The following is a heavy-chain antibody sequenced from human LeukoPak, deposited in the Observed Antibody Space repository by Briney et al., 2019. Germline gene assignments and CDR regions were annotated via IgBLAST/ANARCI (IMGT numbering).Heavy chain of an antibody. CDR3: AREGLGFCGSTSCSYGMDV. CDR1: RFTFSNYF. D-gene: IGHD2-2*01. CDR2: ISSSSSYI. Sequence: GGSLRLSCAASRFTFSNYFMNWVRQAPGKGLEWVSSISSSSSYIYYADSVKGRFTTSRDNAKNSLYLQMNSLRAEDAAVYYCAREGLGFCGSTSCSYGMDVWGHGTTVTVS. V-gene: IGHV3-21*01. J-gene: IGHJ6*02.